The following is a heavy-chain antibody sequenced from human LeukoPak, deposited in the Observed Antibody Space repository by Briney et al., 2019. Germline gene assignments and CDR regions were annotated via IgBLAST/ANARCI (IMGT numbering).Heavy chain of an antibody. D-gene: IGHD2-21*01. V-gene: IGHV1-24*01. CDR3: ARGGVVVVFAPFDY. CDR1: GYTLTELS. J-gene: IGHJ4*02. Sequence: ASVKVSCKVSGYTLTELSMHWVRQAPGKGLEWMGGFDPEDGETIYAQKFQGRVTMTEDTSTDTAYMELSSLRSDDTAVYYCARGGVVVVFAPFDYWGQGTLVTVSS. CDR2: FDPEDGET.